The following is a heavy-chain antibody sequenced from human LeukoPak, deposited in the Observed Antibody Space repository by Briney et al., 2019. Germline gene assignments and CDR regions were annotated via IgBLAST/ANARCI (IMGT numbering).Heavy chain of an antibody. CDR2: IRYDGSNK. D-gene: IGHD6-19*01. CDR3: AKGVGSSGWSVYYYYYMDV. CDR1: GFTFSSYG. J-gene: IGHJ6*03. V-gene: IGHV3-30*02. Sequence: PGGSLRLSCAASGFTFSSYGMHWVRQAPGKGLEWVAFIRYDGSNKYYADSVKGRFTISRDNSKNTLYLQMNSLRAEDTAVYYCAKGVGSSGWSVYYYYYMDVWGKGTTVTISS.